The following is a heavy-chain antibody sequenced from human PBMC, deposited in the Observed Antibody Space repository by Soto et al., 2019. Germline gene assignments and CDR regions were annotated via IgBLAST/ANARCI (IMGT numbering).Heavy chain of an antibody. Sequence: PVGSLRLSCAASGFTFSSYGMHWVRQAPGKGLEWVAVISYDGSNKYYADSVKGRFTISGDNSKNTLYLQMNSLRAEDTAVYYCAKEKGYCSSTSCYYYYGMDVWGQGTTVTVSS. CDR3: AKEKGYCSSTSCYYYYGMDV. CDR1: GFTFSSYG. V-gene: IGHV3-30*18. CDR2: ISYDGSNK. D-gene: IGHD2-2*01. J-gene: IGHJ6*02.